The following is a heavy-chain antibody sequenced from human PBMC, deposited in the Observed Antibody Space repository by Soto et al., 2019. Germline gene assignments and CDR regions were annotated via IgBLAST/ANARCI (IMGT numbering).Heavy chain of an antibody. CDR1: GFTFSDYY. CDR2: ISSGGFIT. CDR3: AAGVVPATKWGYYSYGLDV. D-gene: IGHD2-2*01. V-gene: IGHV3-11*01. J-gene: IGHJ6*02. Sequence: PGGSLRLSCAASGFTFSDYYMSWIRQAPGKGLEWVSYISSGGFITYYADSVKGRFTTSWDKAKNSLYLQMNTLSANDTAVLYLAAGVVPATKWGYYSYGLDVWGQGTTVTVSS.